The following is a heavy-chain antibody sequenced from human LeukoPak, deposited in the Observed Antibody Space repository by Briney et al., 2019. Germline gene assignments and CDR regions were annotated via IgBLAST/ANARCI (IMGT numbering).Heavy chain of an antibody. J-gene: IGHJ4*02. CDR3: AGEVDTAMVAFDY. Sequence: SETLSLTCTVSGGSISSYYWSWIRRPPGKGLEWIGYIYYSGSTSYNPSLKSRVTISVDTSKNQFSLKLSSVTAADTAVYYCAGEVDTAMVAFDYWGQGTLVTVSS. CDR2: IYYSGST. CDR1: GGSISSYY. D-gene: IGHD5-18*01. V-gene: IGHV4-59*01.